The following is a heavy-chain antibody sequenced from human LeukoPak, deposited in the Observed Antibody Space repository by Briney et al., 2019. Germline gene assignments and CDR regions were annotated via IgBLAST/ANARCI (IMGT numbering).Heavy chain of an antibody. CDR3: ARSQSINSLFDY. J-gene: IGHJ4*02. V-gene: IGHV1-46*01. Sequence: ASVKVSCKASGYTFTTYYMHWVRQAPGQGLGWMGIINPSGGSTSYAQKFQGRVTMTRDTSTSTVYMELSSLRSEDTAVYYCARSQSINSLFDYWGQGTLVTVSS. CDR2: INPSGGST. CDR1: GYTFTTYY. D-gene: IGHD3-3*02.